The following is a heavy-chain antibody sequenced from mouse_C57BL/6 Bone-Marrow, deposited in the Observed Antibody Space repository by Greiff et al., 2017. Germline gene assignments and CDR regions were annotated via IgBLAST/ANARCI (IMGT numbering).Heavy chain of an antibody. J-gene: IGHJ2*01. Sequence: QVQLKQPGAELVRPGTSVKLSCKASGYTFTSYWMHWVKQRPGQGLEWIGVIDPSDSYPNYNPKFQGKATLTVDTSSSTAYMQLSSLTSEDAAVYYCAVLRTGGYFDYWGQGTTLTVSS. D-gene: IGHD1-1*01. CDR1: GYTFTSYW. V-gene: IGHV1-59*01. CDR2: IDPSDSYP. CDR3: AVLRTGGYFDY.